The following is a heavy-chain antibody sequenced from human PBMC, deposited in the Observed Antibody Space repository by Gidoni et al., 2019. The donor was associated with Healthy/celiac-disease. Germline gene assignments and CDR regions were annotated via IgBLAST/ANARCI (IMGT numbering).Heavy chain of an antibody. CDR3: ARGPPIKYCSSTSCPGWFDP. Sequence: QVQLQESGPGLVKPSETLSLTCTVSGGSISSYYWSWIRQPPGKGLEWIGYIYYSGSTNYNPSLKSRVTISVDTSKNQFSLKLSSVTAADTAVYYCARGPPIKYCSSTSCPGWFDPWGQGTLVTVSS. J-gene: IGHJ5*02. V-gene: IGHV4-59*01. D-gene: IGHD2-2*01. CDR2: IYYSGST. CDR1: GGSISSYY.